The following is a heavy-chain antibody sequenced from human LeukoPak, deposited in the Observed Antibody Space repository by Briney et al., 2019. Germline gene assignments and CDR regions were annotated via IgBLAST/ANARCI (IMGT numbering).Heavy chain of an antibody. Sequence: PAGSLRLSCAGSGFIFGTTSMSWVRQTPGKGLEWVASINYDGSEKYYVGSVEGRFTISRDSAKKSLFLQMNSLRAEDTAIYYCTRDQHWGQGTLVTVSS. V-gene: IGHV3-7*01. CDR1: GFIFGTTS. J-gene: IGHJ1*01. CDR3: TRDQH. CDR2: INYDGSEK.